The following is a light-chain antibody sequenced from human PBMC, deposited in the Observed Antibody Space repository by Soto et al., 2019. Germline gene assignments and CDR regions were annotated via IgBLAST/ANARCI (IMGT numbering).Light chain of an antibody. V-gene: IGLV2-11*01. CDR3: CSYAGSSTYV. J-gene: IGLJ1*01. CDR2: DVS. Sequence: QSALTQPRSVSGSPGQSVTISCTGTSSDVGGYNYVSWYQQHPGKAPKFMIYDVSKRPSGVPDRFSGSKSGNTASLTISGLQAEDEADYYCCSYAGSSTYVFGTGTTLTVL. CDR1: SSDVGGYNY.